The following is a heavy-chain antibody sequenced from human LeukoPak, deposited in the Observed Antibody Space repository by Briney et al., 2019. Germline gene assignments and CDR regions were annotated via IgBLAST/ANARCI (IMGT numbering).Heavy chain of an antibody. V-gene: IGHV4-31*03. J-gene: IGHJ5*02. D-gene: IGHD3-22*01. CDR2: IYYSGST. CDR1: GGSISSGGYY. Sequence: SETLSLTCTVSGGSISSGGYYWSWIRQHPGKGLEWIGYIYYSGSTYYNPSLKSRVTISVDTSKNQFSLKLSSVTAADTAVYYCARAYYYDSSGYYTWGQGTLVTVSS. CDR3: ARAYYYDSSGYYT.